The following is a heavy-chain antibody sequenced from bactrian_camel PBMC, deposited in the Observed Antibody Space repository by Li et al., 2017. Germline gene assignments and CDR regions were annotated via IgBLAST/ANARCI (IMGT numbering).Heavy chain of an antibody. CDR1: RFTPSGVS. Sequence: DVQLVESGGGLVQPGGSLRLSCAASRFTPSGVSMSWVRQAPGKGLEWVSTIGSGGDNRRYADSVKGRFTISRDNAKNTLYLQMNRLKPEDTAVYYCAVDRDSDYDGGDFGYWGQGTQVTVS. CDR2: IGSGGDNR. CDR3: AVDRDSDYDGGDFGY. J-gene: IGHJ6*01. D-gene: IGHD4*01. V-gene: IGHV3S42*01.